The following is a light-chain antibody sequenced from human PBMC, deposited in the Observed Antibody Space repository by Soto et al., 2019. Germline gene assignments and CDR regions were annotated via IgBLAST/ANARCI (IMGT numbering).Light chain of an antibody. CDR3: FSYAGSYIWV. CDR2: DVT. CDR1: SSDVGGYNY. Sequence: QSALTQPRSVSGSPGQSVSISCTGTSSDVGGYNYVSWYQQHPGKVPQLMIYDVTKRPSGVPDRFSGSKSGNTASLTISGLQAEDAADYYCFSYAGSYIWVFGGGTQLTVL. J-gene: IGLJ7*01. V-gene: IGLV2-11*01.